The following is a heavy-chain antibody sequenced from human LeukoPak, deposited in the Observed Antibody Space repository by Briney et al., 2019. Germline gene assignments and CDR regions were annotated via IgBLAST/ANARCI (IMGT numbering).Heavy chain of an antibody. CDR2: IYYSGST. Sequence: SETLSLTCTVSGGSISSSSYYWGWIRQPPGKGLEWIGSIYYSGSTYYNPSLKSRVTISVDTSKNQFSLKLSSVTAADTAVYYCARLLLTGIFDYWGQGTLVTVSS. CDR1: GGSISSSSYY. CDR3: ARLLLTGIFDY. D-gene: IGHD1-14*01. V-gene: IGHV4-39*01. J-gene: IGHJ4*02.